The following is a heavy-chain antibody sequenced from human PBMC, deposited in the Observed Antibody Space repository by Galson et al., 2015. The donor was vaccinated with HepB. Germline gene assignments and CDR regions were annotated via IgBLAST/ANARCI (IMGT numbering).Heavy chain of an antibody. D-gene: IGHD3-3*01. V-gene: IGHV3-64D*06. CDR3: VKDDLRPHSFQYDFPYGMDV. Sequence: SLRLSCAASGFTFSSYAMHWVRQAPGKGLEYVSAISSNGGSTYYADSVKGRFTISRDNSKNTLYLQMSSLRAEDTAVYYCVKDDLRPHSFQYDFPYGMDVWGQGTTVTVSS. J-gene: IGHJ6*02. CDR1: GFTFSSYA. CDR2: ISSNGGST.